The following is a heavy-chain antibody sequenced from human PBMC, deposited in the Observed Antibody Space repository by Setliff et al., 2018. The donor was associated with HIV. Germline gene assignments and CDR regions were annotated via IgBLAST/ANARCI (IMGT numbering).Heavy chain of an antibody. D-gene: IGHD2-15*01. CDR1: GGSINYYY. CDR2: IHPSGET. CDR3: ARKAADVSGGGMDV. V-gene: IGHV4-4*08. J-gene: IGHJ6*02. Sequence: SETLSLTCTVSGGSINYYYWSWIRQPPGKNPEYIGYIHPSGETYYSPSLMSRLTISLDTASNRFSLRLTSATAADTAIYYCARKAADVSGGGMDVWGQGTTVTVSS.